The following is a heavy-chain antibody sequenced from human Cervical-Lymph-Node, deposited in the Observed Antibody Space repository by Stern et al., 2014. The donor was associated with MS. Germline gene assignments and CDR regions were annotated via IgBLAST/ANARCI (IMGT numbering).Heavy chain of an antibody. D-gene: IGHD3-9*01. J-gene: IGHJ4*02. CDR2: IYYSGST. Sequence: QVQLQESGPGLVKPSETLSLTCTVSGGSISSSSYYWGWIRQPPGKGLEWIGSIYYSGSTYYNPSLKSRVTISVHTSKKPFSLKRSLLAAADTAVYYCARQYYDILTGYYPPLAFDYWGQGTLVTVSS. CDR3: ARQYYDILTGYYPPLAFDY. CDR1: GGSISSSSYY. V-gene: IGHV4-39*01.